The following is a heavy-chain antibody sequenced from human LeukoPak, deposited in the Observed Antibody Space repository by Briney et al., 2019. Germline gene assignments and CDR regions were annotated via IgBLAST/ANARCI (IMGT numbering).Heavy chain of an antibody. V-gene: IGHV3-15*01. D-gene: IGHD3-9*01. Sequence: GGSLRLSCAASGFTFSNAWMSWVRQAPGKGLEWVGRIKSKTDGGTTDYAAPVKGRLTISRDDSKNTLYLQMNSLKTEDTAVYYCTTDLYYDILTGYYVDYWGQGTLVTVSS. CDR2: IKSKTDGGTT. CDR3: TTDLYYDILTGYYVDY. J-gene: IGHJ4*02. CDR1: GFTFSNAW.